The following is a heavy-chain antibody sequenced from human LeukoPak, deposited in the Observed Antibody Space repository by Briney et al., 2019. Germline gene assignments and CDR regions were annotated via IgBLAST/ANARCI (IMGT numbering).Heavy chain of an antibody. J-gene: IGHJ5*02. D-gene: IGHD3-10*01. V-gene: IGHV1-69*04. CDR2: IIPILGIA. CDR3: ARGLYYDPGDWFDP. CDR1: GGTFSSYA. Sequence: SVKVSCKASGGTFSSYAISWVRQAPGQGLEWMGRIIPILGIANYAQKFQGRVTITADKSTSTAYMELSSLRSEDTAVYYCARGLYYDPGDWFDPWGQGTLVTVSS.